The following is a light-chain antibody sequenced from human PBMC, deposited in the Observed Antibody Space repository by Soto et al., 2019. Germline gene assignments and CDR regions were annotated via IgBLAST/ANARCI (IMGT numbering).Light chain of an antibody. V-gene: IGLV2-14*01. CDR3: SSYTSISTRV. J-gene: IGLJ3*02. Sequence: QSALTQPASVSGSPGQSITISCTGTSSDVGSYNYVSWYQQHPGKAPKLMIYEVSNRPSGVSNRVSGSKSGNTASLTISGLQAEDEANYYRSSYTSISTRVFGGGTQLPVL. CDR1: SSDVGSYNY. CDR2: EVS.